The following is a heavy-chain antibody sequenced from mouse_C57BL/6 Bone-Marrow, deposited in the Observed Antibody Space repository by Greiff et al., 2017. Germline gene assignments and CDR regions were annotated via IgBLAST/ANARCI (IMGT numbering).Heavy chain of an antibody. Sequence: EVQLQQSGPELVKPGASVKISCKASGYTFTDYYMNWVKQSHGKSLEWIGDINPNNGGTSYNQKFKGKATLTVDKSSSTAYMELRSLTSEDSAVYYCARSYSKGTGYWGQGTTLTVSS. V-gene: IGHV1-26*01. CDR3: ARSYSKGTGY. J-gene: IGHJ2*01. CDR1: GYTFTDYY. D-gene: IGHD2-5*01. CDR2: INPNNGGT.